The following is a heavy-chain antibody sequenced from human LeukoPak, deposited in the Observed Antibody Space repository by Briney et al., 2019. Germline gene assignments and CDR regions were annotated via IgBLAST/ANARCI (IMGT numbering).Heavy chain of an antibody. J-gene: IGHJ4*02. CDR1: GYTFTGYY. CDR3: AATSGYSYGRDY. D-gene: IGHD5-18*01. V-gene: IGHV1-2*02. CDR2: INPNSGGT. Sequence: ASVKVSCNASGYTFTGYYMHWVRQAPGQGLEWMGWINPNSGGTNYAQKFQGRVTMTRDTSISTAYMELSRLRSDDTAVYYCAATSGYSYGRDYWGQGTLVTVSS.